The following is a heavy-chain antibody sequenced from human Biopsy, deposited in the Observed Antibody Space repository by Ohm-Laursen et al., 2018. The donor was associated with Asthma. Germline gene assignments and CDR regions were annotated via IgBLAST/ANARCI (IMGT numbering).Heavy chain of an antibody. CDR3: ARGDSSNWSHYYFDY. Sequence: GSLRLSCTAPGFAVSRDRMFWVRQAPGKGLEWVSVIYSGGTSHTADSVRGRFTISRDYSKNTLYLQMHSLRAEDTAVYYCARGDSSNWSHYYFDYWGQGTLVTVSS. D-gene: IGHD3-22*01. J-gene: IGHJ4*02. V-gene: IGHV3-53*01. CDR2: IYSGGTS. CDR1: GFAVSRDR.